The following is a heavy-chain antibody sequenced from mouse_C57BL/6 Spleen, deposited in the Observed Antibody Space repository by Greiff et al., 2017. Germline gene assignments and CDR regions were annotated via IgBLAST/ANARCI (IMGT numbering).Heavy chain of an antibody. CDR3: TRGRYAMDY. J-gene: IGHJ4*01. CDR2: IDPETGGT. V-gene: IGHV1-15*01. Sequence: QVQLQQSGAELVRPGASVTLSCKASGYTFTDYEMHWVKQTPVHGLEWIGAIDPETGGTAYTQKFKGKAILTADKTSSTAYMELRSLKSEDSAVYYCTRGRYAMDYWGQGTSVTVSS. CDR1: GYTFTDYE.